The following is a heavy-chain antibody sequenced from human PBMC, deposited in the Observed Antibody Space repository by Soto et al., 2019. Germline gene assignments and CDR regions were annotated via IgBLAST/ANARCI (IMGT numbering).Heavy chain of an antibody. CDR3: VNTNAAVAIRYCIDY. J-gene: IGHJ4*02. D-gene: IGHD6-19*01. CDR2: ISWTSTRK. Sequence: EVELVESGGGLVQPGSSLRLSCEASGFNLDDYAMHWVRQGPGKGLEWVSGISWTSTRKDYADCVKGRFIISRDNEKNSLFLQMNSLTTEDTAFYYCVNTNAAVAIRYCIDYWGQGTRIKVSS. V-gene: IGHV3-9*01. CDR1: GFNLDDYA.